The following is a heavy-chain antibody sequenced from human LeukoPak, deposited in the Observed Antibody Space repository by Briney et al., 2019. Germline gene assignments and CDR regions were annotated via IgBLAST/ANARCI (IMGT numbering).Heavy chain of an antibody. CDR1: GDSISSYY. J-gene: IGHJ5*02. CDR2: LYYSGST. Sequence: SETLSLTCTVSGDSISSYYWSWMRQPPGKGLEWIGYLYYSGSTNCNPSLKSRVTISVDTSKNQFSLKLSSVTAADTAVYYCARVKRVVITKDLWFDPWGQGTLVTVSS. CDR3: ARVKRVVITKDLWFDP. V-gene: IGHV4-59*01. D-gene: IGHD3-22*01.